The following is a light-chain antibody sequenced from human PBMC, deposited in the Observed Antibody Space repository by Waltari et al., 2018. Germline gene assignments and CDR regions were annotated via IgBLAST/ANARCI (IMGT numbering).Light chain of an antibody. J-gene: IGKJ5*01. V-gene: IGKV3-15*01. CDR3: QHYHNWPST. CDR1: QNIGSH. CDR2: DAS. Sequence: IVMTQSPAPLPVSPGGRVTLSCRASQNIGSHLAWYQQKPGQAPRLLIFDASTRATGIPARFGGSGSGTEFTLTISSPQSEDSAIYYCQHYHNWPSTFGQGTRLEIK.